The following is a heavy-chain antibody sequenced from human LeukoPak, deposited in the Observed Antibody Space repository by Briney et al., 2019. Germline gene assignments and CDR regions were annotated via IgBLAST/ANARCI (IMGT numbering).Heavy chain of an antibody. Sequence: GGSLRLSCAASGFTFSTFAMIWVRQPPGKGLEWVSSIFPSGGEIHYADSVKGRFTISRDNSKNTLYLQMNSLRAEDTAVYYCAKDLFGEDFDYWGQGTLVTVSS. D-gene: IGHD3-10*02. J-gene: IGHJ4*02. CDR2: IFPSGGEI. V-gene: IGHV3-23*01. CDR1: GFTFSTFA. CDR3: AKDLFGEDFDY.